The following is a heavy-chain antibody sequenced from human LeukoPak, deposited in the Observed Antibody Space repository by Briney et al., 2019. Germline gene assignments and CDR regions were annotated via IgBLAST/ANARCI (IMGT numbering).Heavy chain of an antibody. CDR3: ARQKKQTTAIDY. V-gene: IGHV1-18*01. CDR1: GYTFTTYG. Sequence: ASVKVSCKASGYTFTTYGFSWVRQAPGQGLEWMGWISSYNGGADYAQKLQGRVTMTADTSTSTTYMELRSLRSDDTAVYYCARQKKQTTAIDYWGQGTLVTVSS. J-gene: IGHJ4*02. D-gene: IGHD4-17*01. CDR2: ISSYNGGA.